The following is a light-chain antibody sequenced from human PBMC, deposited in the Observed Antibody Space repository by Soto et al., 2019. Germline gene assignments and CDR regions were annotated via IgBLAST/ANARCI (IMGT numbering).Light chain of an antibody. CDR2: AAS. CDR3: QQSYNTPRT. V-gene: IGKV1-39*01. J-gene: IGKJ1*01. Sequence: DIQMTQAPSSLSGSVGDRVTISCRASQSISRYLNWFQWKPGKAPNLLIYAASNLQNGVPSRFSGSGSGTGFTLTISSLQPEDFATYYCQQSYNTPRTFGQGTKVDIK. CDR1: QSISRY.